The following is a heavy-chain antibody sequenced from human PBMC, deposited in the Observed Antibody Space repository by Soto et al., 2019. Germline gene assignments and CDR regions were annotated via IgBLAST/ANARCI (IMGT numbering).Heavy chain of an antibody. CDR2: IYYSGST. CDR3: ARGVATMVRGVIVGYYYYGMDV. Sequence: TLSLTCTVSGGSISSGDYYWSWIRQPPGKGLEWIGYIYYSGSTYYNPSLKSRVTISVDTSKNQFSLKLSSVTAADTAVYYCARGVATMVRGVIVGYYYYGMDVWGQGTTVTVSS. J-gene: IGHJ6*02. CDR1: GGSISSGDYY. D-gene: IGHD3-10*01. V-gene: IGHV4-30-4*01.